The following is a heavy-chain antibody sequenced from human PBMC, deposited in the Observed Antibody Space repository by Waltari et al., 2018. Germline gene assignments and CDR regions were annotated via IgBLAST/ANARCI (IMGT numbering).Heavy chain of an antibody. CDR3: ARDYGQFSYWFDP. D-gene: IGHD3-10*01. Sequence: EVQLVESGGGLVQPGGSLRLSCAASGFTFSSYWMSWVRQAPGKGLEWGANIKQDGSEKYYVDSVKGRFTISRDNAKNSLYLQMNSLRAEDTAVYYCARDYGQFSYWFDPWGQGTLVTVSS. CDR1: GFTFSSYW. V-gene: IGHV3-7*01. CDR2: IKQDGSEK. J-gene: IGHJ5*02.